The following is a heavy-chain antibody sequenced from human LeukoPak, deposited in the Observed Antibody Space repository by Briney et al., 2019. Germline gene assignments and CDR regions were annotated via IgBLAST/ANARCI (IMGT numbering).Heavy chain of an antibody. CDR3: ARYCSGGNCYLFDY. Sequence: ASVKVSCKASGYTFTGYYMHWVRQAPGQGLEWMGWINPNSGGTNYAQKFQGRVTMTTDTSNSTAYMELRRLRTDGTAVYYCARYCSGGNCYLFDYWGQGTLVTVSS. V-gene: IGHV1-2*02. D-gene: IGHD2-15*01. CDR1: GYTFTGYY. CDR2: INPNSGGT. J-gene: IGHJ4*02.